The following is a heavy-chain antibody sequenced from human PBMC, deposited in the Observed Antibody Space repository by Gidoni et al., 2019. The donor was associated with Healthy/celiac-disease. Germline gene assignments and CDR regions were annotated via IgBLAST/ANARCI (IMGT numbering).Heavy chain of an antibody. Sequence: QVQLVQSGAEVKKPGASVKVSCKASGYTFTGSYMHWVRQAPGQGLEWMGWINPNSGGTNYAQKFQGRVTMTRDTSISTAYMELSRLRSDDTAVYYCARGGGQVGATTFWYFDLWGRGTLVTVSS. CDR3: ARGGGQVGATTFWYFDL. D-gene: IGHD1-26*01. CDR1: GYTFTGSY. CDR2: INPNSGGT. V-gene: IGHV1-2*02. J-gene: IGHJ2*01.